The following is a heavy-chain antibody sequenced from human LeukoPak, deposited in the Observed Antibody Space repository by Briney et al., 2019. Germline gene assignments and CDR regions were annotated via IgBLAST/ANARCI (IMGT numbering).Heavy chain of an antibody. J-gene: IGHJ5*02. CDR2: IKGEGSEK. Sequence: GGSLRLSCAASGLIFSSYWMGWVRLAPGKGLEWVANIKGEGSEKWYADSVKGRFTISRDNAQNSVHLQMNSLRAEDTAVYHCARDEYRSRWLHPWGQGTLVTVTS. V-gene: IGHV3-7*01. CDR1: GLIFSSYW. CDR3: ARDEYRSRWLHP. D-gene: IGHD5-24*01.